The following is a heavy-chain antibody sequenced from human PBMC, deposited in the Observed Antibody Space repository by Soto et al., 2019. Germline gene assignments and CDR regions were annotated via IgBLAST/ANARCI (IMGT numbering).Heavy chain of an antibody. J-gene: IGHJ3*02. V-gene: IGHV3-21*01. CDR1: GFTFSSYS. Sequence: GGSLRLSCAASGFTFSSYSMNWVRQAPGKGLEWVSSISSSSSYIYYADSVKGRFTISRDNAKNQLYLQMNSLRAEDTAVYYCARVSGDAFDIWGQGTMVTVSS. CDR3: ARVSGDAFDI. CDR2: ISSSSSYI.